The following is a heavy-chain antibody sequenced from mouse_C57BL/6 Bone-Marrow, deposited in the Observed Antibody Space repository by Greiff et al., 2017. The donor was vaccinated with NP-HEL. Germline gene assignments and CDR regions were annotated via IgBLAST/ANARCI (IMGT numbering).Heavy chain of an antibody. V-gene: IGHV1-15*01. CDR3: TREGIYDGNYYAMDD. Sequence: QVQLKESGAELVRPGASVTLSCKASGYTFTDYEMHWVKQTPVHGLEWIGAIDPETGGTAYNQKVKGKAILTADKSSSTAYMELRSLTSEDSAVYYCTREGIYDGNYYAMDDWGQGTSVTVSS. D-gene: IGHD2-1*01. J-gene: IGHJ4*01. CDR2: IDPETGGT. CDR1: GYTFTDYE.